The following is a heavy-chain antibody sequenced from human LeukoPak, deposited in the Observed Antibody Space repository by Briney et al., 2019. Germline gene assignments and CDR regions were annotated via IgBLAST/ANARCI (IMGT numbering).Heavy chain of an antibody. D-gene: IGHD2-15*01. J-gene: IGHJ5*02. CDR2: IDYSGST. Sequence: SETLSLTCIVSSGSISSSSYYWGWIRQPPGKGLELIGSIDYSGSTYYNPSLKSRVTIFVDTSKNQFSLKLSSVTAADTAVYYCARHLVVAARPNWFDPWGQGTLVTVSS. CDR3: ARHLVVAARPNWFDP. V-gene: IGHV4-39*01. CDR1: SGSISSSSYY.